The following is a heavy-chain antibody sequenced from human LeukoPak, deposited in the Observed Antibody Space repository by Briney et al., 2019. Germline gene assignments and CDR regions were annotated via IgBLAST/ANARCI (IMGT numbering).Heavy chain of an antibody. J-gene: IGHJ4*02. Sequence: SETLSLTCTVSGGSISSSSYYWGWLRPPPWKGLEWIGSIYYSGSTYYNPTLKSRVTISVDTSKNQFSLKLSSVTAADTAVYYCAMGSRGSYYGYWGQGTLVTVSS. CDR2: IYYSGST. CDR3: AMGSRGSYYGY. V-gene: IGHV4-39*01. D-gene: IGHD1-26*01. CDR1: GGSISSSSYY.